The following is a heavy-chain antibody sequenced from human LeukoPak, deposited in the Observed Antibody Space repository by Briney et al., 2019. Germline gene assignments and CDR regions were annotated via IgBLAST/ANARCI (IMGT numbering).Heavy chain of an antibody. V-gene: IGHV3-23*01. J-gene: IGHJ4*02. CDR1: GFTFSSYG. Sequence: GGTLRLSCAASGFTFSSYGMSWVRQAPGKGLEWVSAVSGGGSGTYYADSVKGRFTISRDNSKNTLYLQMNSLRAEDTAVYYCAREDSNSYYFDYWGQGTLVTVSS. CDR2: VSGGGSGT. CDR3: AREDSNSYYFDY.